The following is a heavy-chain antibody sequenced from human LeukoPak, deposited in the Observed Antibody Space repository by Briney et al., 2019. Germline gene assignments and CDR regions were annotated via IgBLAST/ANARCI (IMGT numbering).Heavy chain of an antibody. CDR1: GYTFTSYG. CDR3: ARDPPHLCSSTSCFGDY. CDR2: ISAYNGNT. V-gene: IGHV1-18*01. Sequence: ASVKVSCKASGYTFTSYGISWVRQAPGQGLEWMGWISAYNGNTNYAQKLQGRVTMTTDTSTNTAYMELRSLRSDDTAVYYCARDPPHLCSSTSCFGDYWGQGTLVTVSS. D-gene: IGHD2-2*01. J-gene: IGHJ4*02.